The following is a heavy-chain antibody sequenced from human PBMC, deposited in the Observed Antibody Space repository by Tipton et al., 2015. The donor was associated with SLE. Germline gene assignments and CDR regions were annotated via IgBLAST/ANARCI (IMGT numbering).Heavy chain of an antibody. CDR3: ARQGGRQWFDP. CDR2: IYTSGST. CDR1: GDSTTSSTYY. V-gene: IGHV4-61*05. J-gene: IGHJ5*02. Sequence: TLSLTCTVSGDSTTSSTYYWGWIRQSPGKGLEWIGYIYTSGSTNYNPSLKSRVTMSVDTSKNQFSLKLSSVTAADTAVYYCARQGGRQWFDPWGQGTLVTVSS. D-gene: IGHD3-16*01.